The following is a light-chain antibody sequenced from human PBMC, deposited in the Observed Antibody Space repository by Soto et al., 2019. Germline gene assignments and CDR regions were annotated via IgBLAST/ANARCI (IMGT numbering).Light chain of an antibody. CDR2: DAS. J-gene: IGKJ5*01. CDR1: QNISNY. CDR3: QQYNNRPT. V-gene: IGKV1-33*01. Sequence: EIQMTQSPSTLSASVGDRVTITCQASQNISNYLNWYQQKPGRAPKLLIYDASNMEAGVPSRFSGSGSGTDFTFTISRLQSEDIAAYYCQQYNNRPTFGQGTRLEIK.